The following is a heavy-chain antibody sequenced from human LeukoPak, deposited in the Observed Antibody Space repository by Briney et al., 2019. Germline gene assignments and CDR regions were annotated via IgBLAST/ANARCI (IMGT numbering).Heavy chain of an antibody. CDR3: AKGDSGSYYKDPYYFDY. CDR2: ISGSGGST. V-gene: IGHV3-23*01. Sequence: GGSLRLSWAASGFTFSSYAMSWVRQAPGEGLEWVSAISGSGGSTYYADSVKGRFTISRDNSKNTLYLQMNSLRAEDTAVYYCAKGDSGSYYKDPYYFDYWGQGTLVTVSS. J-gene: IGHJ4*02. CDR1: GFTFSSYA. D-gene: IGHD1-26*01.